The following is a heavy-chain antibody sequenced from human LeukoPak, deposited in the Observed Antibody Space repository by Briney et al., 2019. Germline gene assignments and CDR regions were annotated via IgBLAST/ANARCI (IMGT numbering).Heavy chain of an antibody. CDR3: AKGKGKAARHAFDI. V-gene: IGHV3-9*01. CDR2: ISWNSDNT. CDR1: GFTFDDHA. D-gene: IGHD6-6*01. Sequence: GGSLRLSCAASGFTFDDHAMHWVRQAPGKGLEWVSSISWNSDNTGYADSVKGRFTISRDNAKNSLYLQMNSLRAEDTALYYCAKGKGKAARHAFDIWGQGTMVTVSS. J-gene: IGHJ3*02.